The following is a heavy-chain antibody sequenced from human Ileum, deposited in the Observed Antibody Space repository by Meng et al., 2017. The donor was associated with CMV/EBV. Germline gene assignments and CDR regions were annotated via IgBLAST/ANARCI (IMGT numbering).Heavy chain of an antibody. Sequence: EVVLPWSGAALLQPGVSLGSSCPSAGFIFRSYAMSWVRQAPVKGLEWVSGISGSGGGIIYADSVKGRLTISRDNSKNTLYLEMNNLRIEDTAIYFCAKVRGYTAYDPQDYWGPGTLVTVSS. J-gene: IGHJ4*02. D-gene: IGHD5-12*01. CDR1: GFIFRSYA. V-gene: IGHV3-23*01. CDR3: AKVRGYTAYDPQDY. CDR2: ISGSGGGI.